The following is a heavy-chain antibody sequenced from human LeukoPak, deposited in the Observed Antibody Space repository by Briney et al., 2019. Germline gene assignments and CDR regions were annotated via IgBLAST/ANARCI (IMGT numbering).Heavy chain of an antibody. CDR1: GFTFRNYA. V-gene: IGHV3-23*01. CDR3: ARASGPFDY. J-gene: IGHJ4*02. CDR2: ISGPTTDT. Sequence: GGSLRLSCAASGFTFRNYALSWVRQAPGKGLEWVSGISGPTTDTYYADSVKGRFTISRDNSKNTLYLQMNSLRAEDTAVYYCARASGPFDYWGQGTLVTVSS.